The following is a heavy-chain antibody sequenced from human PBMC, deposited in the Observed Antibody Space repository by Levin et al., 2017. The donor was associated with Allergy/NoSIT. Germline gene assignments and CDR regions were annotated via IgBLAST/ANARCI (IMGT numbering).Heavy chain of an antibody. Sequence: GGSLRLSCAASGFTFSSYWMSWVRQAPGKGLEWVANIKQDGSEKYYVDSVKGRFTISRDNAKNSLYLQMNSLRAEDTAVYYCARERSLRYFDWQEDTCDIWGQGTMVTVSA. V-gene: IGHV3-7*04. CDR3: ARERSLRYFDWQEDTCDI. J-gene: IGHJ3*02. D-gene: IGHD3-9*01. CDR2: IKQDGSEK. CDR1: GFTFSSYW.